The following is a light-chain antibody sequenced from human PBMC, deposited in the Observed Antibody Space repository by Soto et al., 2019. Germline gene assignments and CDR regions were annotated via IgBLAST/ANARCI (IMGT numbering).Light chain of an antibody. Sequence: EIVMTQSPASLSVSPGDGATLSCRASQTVASNVAWYQQKPGQVPRLLIHGASTRDAGVPARFSVSGSVTDFTLTNSSLQSDDVAVYYCQQYHNWRTQYTFGQGTKLHIK. J-gene: IGKJ2*01. CDR3: QQYHNWRTQYT. CDR1: QTVASN. V-gene: IGKV3-15*01. CDR2: GAS.